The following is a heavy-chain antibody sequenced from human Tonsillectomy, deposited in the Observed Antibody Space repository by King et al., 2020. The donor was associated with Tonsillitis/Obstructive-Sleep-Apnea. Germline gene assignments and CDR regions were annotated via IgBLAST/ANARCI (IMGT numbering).Heavy chain of an antibody. J-gene: IGHJ3*02. D-gene: IGHD3-3*01. CDR3: ARATYYDFWSGSVGAFDI. CDR1: GFTFSSNY. V-gene: IGHV3-66*01. CDR2: IYSGGST. Sequence: LVQSGGGLVQPGGSLRLSCAASGFTFSSNYMSWVRQAPGKGLEWVSVIYSGGSTYYADSVKGRFTISRDNSKNTLYLQMNSLRAEDTAVYYCARATYYDFWSGSVGAFDIWGQGTMVTVSS.